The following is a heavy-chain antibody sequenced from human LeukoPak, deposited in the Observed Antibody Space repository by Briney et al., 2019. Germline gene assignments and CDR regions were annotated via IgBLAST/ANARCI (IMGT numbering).Heavy chain of an antibody. J-gene: IGHJ6*03. CDR3: AGEETREVIAAAGPHYYYYYMDV. Sequence: GSLRLSCAASGFTFSSYAMHWVRQAPGKGLEYVSAISSYGGSTYYANSVKGRFTISRDNSKNTLYLQMGSLRAEDMAVYYCAGEETREVIAAAGPHYYYYYMDVWGKGTTVTISS. CDR2: ISSYGGST. D-gene: IGHD6-13*01. CDR1: GFTFSSYA. V-gene: IGHV3-64*01.